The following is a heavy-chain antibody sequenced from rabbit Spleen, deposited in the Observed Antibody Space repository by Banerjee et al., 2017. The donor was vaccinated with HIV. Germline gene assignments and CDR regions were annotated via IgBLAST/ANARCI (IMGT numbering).Heavy chain of an antibody. CDR1: GFDFTTSYW. CDR2: IYAGSSGNT. J-gene: IGHJ4*01. CDR3: AREVDFGHSDWGYGLYW. Sequence: QEQLVESGGGLVKPGGTLTLTCKASGFDFTTSYWIYWVRQAPGKGLEWIACIYAGSSGNTYYASWAKGRFTISKTSATTVTLQMTSLTAADTATYFCAREVDFGHSDWGYGLYWWGPGTLVTVS. D-gene: IGHD6-1*01. V-gene: IGHV1S45*01.